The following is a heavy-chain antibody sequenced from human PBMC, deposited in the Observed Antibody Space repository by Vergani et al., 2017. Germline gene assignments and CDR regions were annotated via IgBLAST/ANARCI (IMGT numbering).Heavy chain of an antibody. CDR3: AAAIHSGSFYWDAFNI. V-gene: IGHV1-58*02. CDR1: GFTFTSSA. J-gene: IGHJ3*02. CDR2: IVVGSGNT. D-gene: IGHD3-10*01. Sequence: QMQLVQSGPEVKKPGTSVKVSCKASGFTFTSSAMQWVRQARGQRLEWIGWIVVGSGNTNYAQKFQERVTITRDMSTSTAYMELSSLRPEDTAVYYCAAAIHSGSFYWDAFNIWGQGTMVTVSS.